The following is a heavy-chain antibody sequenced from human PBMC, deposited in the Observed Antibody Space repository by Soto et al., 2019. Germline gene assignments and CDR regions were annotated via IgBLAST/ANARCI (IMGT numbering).Heavy chain of an antibody. CDR1: GFTFSSYS. CDR2: ISSSSSTI. D-gene: IGHD2-15*01. Sequence: GGSLRLSCAASGFTFSSYSMNWVRQAPGKGLEWVSYISSSSSTIYYADSVKGRFTISRDNAKNSLYLQMNSLRAEDTAVYYCARGLTYCSGGSCYWGYYYMDVWGKGTTVTVSS. J-gene: IGHJ6*03. CDR3: ARGLTYCSGGSCYWGYYYMDV. V-gene: IGHV3-48*01.